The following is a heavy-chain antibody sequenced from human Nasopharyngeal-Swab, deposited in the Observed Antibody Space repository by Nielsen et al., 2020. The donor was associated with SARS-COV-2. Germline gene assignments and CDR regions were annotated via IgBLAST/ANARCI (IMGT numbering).Heavy chain of an antibody. CDR1: GYTFTGYH. J-gene: IGHJ3*01. Sequence: ASVKVSCKPSGYTFTGYHIHWVRQAPGQGLEWMGWIDPNSANTLYAEKFQGRVTMTRDTSITTAYMEVSWLTSEHTAMYYCARGGRVGSTGAFDAWGQGSMITVSS. D-gene: IGHD1-26*01. CDR2: IDPNSANT. V-gene: IGHV1-2*02. CDR3: ARGGRVGSTGAFDA.